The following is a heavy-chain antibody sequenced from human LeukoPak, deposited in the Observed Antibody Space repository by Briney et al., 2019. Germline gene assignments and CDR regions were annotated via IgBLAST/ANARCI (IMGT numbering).Heavy chain of an antibody. V-gene: IGHV4-59*02. D-gene: IGHD3-9*01. CDR3: ARKRSFDL. Sequence: SETLSLTCTVPGDSVSSYYWSWIRQPPGKRLEWIGCIYYSESATYNPSLKSRVTISLDTSKNQFFLKLSSVTAADTAVYYCARKRSFDLWGQGTLVTVSS. CDR1: GDSVSSYY. CDR2: IYYSESA. J-gene: IGHJ4*02.